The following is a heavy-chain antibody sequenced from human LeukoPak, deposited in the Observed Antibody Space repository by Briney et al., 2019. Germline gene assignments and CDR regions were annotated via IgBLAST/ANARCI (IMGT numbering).Heavy chain of an antibody. CDR1: GYTLTSYG. D-gene: IGHD3-3*01. V-gene: IGHV1-18*01. J-gene: IGHJ3*02. CDR3: AGANYYDFWSGPNDAFDI. Sequence: ASVKVSCKASGYTLTSYGISWVRQAPGQGLEWMGWISAYNGNTNYAQKLQGRVTMTTDTSTSTAYMELSRLRSDDTAVYYCAGANYYDFWSGPNDAFDIWGQGTMVTVSS. CDR2: ISAYNGNT.